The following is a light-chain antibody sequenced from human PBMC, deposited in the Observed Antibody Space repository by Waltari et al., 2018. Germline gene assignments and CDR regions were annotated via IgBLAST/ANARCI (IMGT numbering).Light chain of an antibody. CDR3: AVWDDSLSGRV. CDR1: SSNIGTKY. CDR2: MNN. Sequence: QSVLTQPPSASGTPGQRVTISCSGSSSNIGTKYVYWYQQFPRTAPKLLIYMNNQRPSGVPDRFSASKSGTSASLAISGLRSEDEDDYYCAVWDDSLSGRVFGGGTKLTVL. J-gene: IGLJ3*02. V-gene: IGLV1-47*01.